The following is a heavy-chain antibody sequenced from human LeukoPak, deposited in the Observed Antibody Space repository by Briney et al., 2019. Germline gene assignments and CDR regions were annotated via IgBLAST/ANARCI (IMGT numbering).Heavy chain of an antibody. V-gene: IGHV3-21*04. J-gene: IGHJ4*02. CDR3: AKASAISSGAFDY. Sequence: GGSLRLSCAASGFTFGAYAMNWVRQAPGKGLEWVSSISSSSYIYYADSVKGRFTISRDNAKNSLYLQMNSLRAEDTAVYYCAKASAISSGAFDYWGQGTLVTVSS. D-gene: IGHD3-10*01. CDR1: GFTFGAYA. CDR2: ISSSSYI.